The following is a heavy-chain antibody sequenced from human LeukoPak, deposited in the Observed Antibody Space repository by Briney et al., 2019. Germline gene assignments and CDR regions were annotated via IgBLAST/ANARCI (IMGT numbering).Heavy chain of an antibody. Sequence: PGGSLRLSCAASGFTFDYYAMHWVRQAPGKGLEGVSGISWNSGSIGYADSVKGRFTISRDNAKNSLYLQMNSLRAEDTALYYCAKDIGADDYYFDYWGQGTLVTVSS. CDR3: AKDIGADDYYFDY. J-gene: IGHJ4*02. CDR2: ISWNSGSI. CDR1: GFTFDYYA. V-gene: IGHV3-9*01. D-gene: IGHD6-13*01.